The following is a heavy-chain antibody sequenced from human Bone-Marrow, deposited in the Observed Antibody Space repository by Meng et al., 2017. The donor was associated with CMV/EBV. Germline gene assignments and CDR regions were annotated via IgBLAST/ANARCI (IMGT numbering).Heavy chain of an antibody. CDR3: AREHRLPIPPDLDY. V-gene: IGHV3-11*04. CDR1: GFNFNDFY. Sequence: GESLKIYCAASGFNFNDFYMTWIRQSPGKGLEWISYISGSGRIINYADSVKGRFTISRDNAKNSLYLQLNSLRADDTAVYYCAREHRLPIPPDLDYWGLGTLVTVSS. CDR2: ISGSGRII. D-gene: IGHD2-2*01. J-gene: IGHJ4*02.